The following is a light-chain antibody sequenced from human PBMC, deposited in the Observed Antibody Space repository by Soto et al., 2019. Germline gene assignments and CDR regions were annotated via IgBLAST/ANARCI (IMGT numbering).Light chain of an antibody. V-gene: IGKV3-15*01. J-gene: IGKJ1*01. CDR1: QSVSSS. Sequence: EIVMTQSPATLSVSPGERATLSCRASQSVSSSLAWYQQKPGQAPRLLIYGASTRATGIPARFSGSGSGTEFTLTISSLQSEDFAVYYCQQYNNWRTFAQGTKVEIK. CDR3: QQYNNWRT. CDR2: GAS.